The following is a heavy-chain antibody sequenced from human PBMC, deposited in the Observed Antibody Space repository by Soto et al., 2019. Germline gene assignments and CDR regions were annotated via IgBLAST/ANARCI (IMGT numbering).Heavy chain of an antibody. Sequence: QVQLVESGGGVVQPGMSLRLSCGASRLTFSSYGMHWVRQAPGKGLEWVALIAYDESKKYYADSVKGRFTISRDNSKNTLYLQMDSLRAENTAVYYCAKDRRRCSYGYDAFDMWGQGTMVTVSS. CDR1: RLTFSSYG. D-gene: IGHD5-18*01. J-gene: IGHJ3*02. CDR3: AKDRRRCSYGYDAFDM. CDR2: IAYDESKK. V-gene: IGHV3-30*18.